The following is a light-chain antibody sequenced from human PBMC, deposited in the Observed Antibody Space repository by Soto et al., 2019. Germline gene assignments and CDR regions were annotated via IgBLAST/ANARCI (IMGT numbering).Light chain of an antibody. Sequence: IVMPQSPATLSVSPGERATFSCRASQSVSSYLAWYQQKPGQAPRLLIYGAFTRPTGIPARFSGSGSGTEFTLTISSLQSEDFATYYCQQYYSWPCTFGQGTKVDI. J-gene: IGKJ1*01. CDR1: QSVSSY. CDR3: QQYYSWPCT. CDR2: GAF. V-gene: IGKV3-15*01.